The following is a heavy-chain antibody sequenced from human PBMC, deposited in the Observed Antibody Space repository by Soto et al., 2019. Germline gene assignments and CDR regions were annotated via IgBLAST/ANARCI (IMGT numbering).Heavy chain of an antibody. CDR3: ARASYDFWSGYDY. V-gene: IGHV4-39*01. CDR2: IYYSGST. Sequence: PSETLSLTCTVSGGSISSSSYYWGWIRQPPGKGLEWIGSIYYSGSTYYNPSLKSRVTISVDTSKNQFSLKLSSVTAADTAVYYCARASYDFWSGYDYWGQGTLVTVSS. D-gene: IGHD3-3*01. J-gene: IGHJ4*02. CDR1: GGSISSSSYY.